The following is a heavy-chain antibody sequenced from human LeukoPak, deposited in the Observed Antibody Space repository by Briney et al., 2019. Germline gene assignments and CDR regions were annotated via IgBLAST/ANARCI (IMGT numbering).Heavy chain of an antibody. CDR2: IDWAGHAS. J-gene: IGHJ4*02. CDR3: ARDLSATWYSLAY. CDR1: GLSNSDYG. D-gene: IGHD2-15*01. Sequence: PGGSLRLSCVGAGLSNSDYGMSWVRHAPGKGLEWVSGIDWAGHASSYSDSVKGRFTISRDNAENSLYLDMTSLRAEDTAFYYCARDLSATWYSLAYWGQGTLVTVSS. V-gene: IGHV3-20*04.